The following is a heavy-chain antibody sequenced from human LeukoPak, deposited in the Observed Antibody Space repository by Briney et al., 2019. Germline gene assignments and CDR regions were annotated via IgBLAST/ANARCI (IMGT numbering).Heavy chain of an antibody. J-gene: IGHJ4*02. D-gene: IGHD1-26*01. CDR1: GYSISSGYY. CDR2: IYHSGST. Sequence: SETLSLTCTVSGYSISSGYYWGWIRQPPGKGLEWIGSIYHSGSTYYNPSLKSRVTILVDTSKNQFFVKLSSVTAADTAVYYCARLGVGATGDYWGQGTLVTVSS. V-gene: IGHV4-38-2*02. CDR3: ARLGVGATGDY.